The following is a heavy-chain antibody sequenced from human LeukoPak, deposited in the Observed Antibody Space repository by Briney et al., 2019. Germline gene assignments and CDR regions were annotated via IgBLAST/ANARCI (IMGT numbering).Heavy chain of an antibody. CDR1: GLTFRDYY. Sequence: GGSLRLSCEASGLTFRDYYMGWIRQAPGKGLEWVSYITNSGDRIYNADSVKGRFTISRDNAKNSLYLQMNSLRAEDTAIYYCARAFNDAFDIWGQGTMVTVSS. CDR3: ARAFNDAFDI. CDR2: ITNSGDRI. J-gene: IGHJ3*02. V-gene: IGHV3-11*04.